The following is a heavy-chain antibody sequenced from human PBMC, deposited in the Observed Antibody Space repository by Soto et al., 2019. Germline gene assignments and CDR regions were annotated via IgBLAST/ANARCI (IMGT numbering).Heavy chain of an antibody. CDR3: ARDLWFGESFRYYFDY. J-gene: IGHJ4*02. CDR1: GGSISSSNW. D-gene: IGHD3-10*01. V-gene: IGHV4-4*02. CDR2: IYHSGST. Sequence: SETLSLTCAVSGGSISSSNWWSWVRQPPGKGLEWIGEIYHSGSTNYNPSLKSRVTISVDKSASTAYMELSSLTSEDTAVYYCARDLWFGESFRYYFDYWAQGTLVTVSS.